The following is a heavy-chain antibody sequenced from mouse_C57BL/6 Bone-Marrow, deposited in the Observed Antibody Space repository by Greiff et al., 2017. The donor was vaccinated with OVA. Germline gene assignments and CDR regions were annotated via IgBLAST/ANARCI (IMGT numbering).Heavy chain of an antibody. J-gene: IGHJ4*01. CDR1: GYTFTSYW. CDR2: IDPSDSYT. V-gene: IGHV1-69*01. Sequence: VQLQQPGAELVMPGASVKLSCKASGYTFTSYWMHWVKQRPGQGLEWIGEIDPSDSYTNYNQKFKGKSTLTVDKSSSTAYMQLSSLTSEDSAVYDCARDYDEYYYAMDYWGQGTSVTVSS. D-gene: IGHD2-4*01. CDR3: ARDYDEYYYAMDY.